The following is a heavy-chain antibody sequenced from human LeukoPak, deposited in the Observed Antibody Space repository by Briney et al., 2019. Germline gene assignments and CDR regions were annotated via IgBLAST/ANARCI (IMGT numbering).Heavy chain of an antibody. V-gene: IGHV3-7*05. CDR3: ARGTWTGKAFDY. CDR2: IKEDGSEK. J-gene: IGHJ4*02. Sequence: AGGSLRLSCAASEFTFNWDWMSWVRQAQGKGLEWVANIKEDGSEKYYVDSVKGRFTISRDNAKNSLYLQMNSLRIEDTAVYYCARGTWTGKAFDYWGQGTLVTVSS. D-gene: IGHD3/OR15-3a*01. CDR1: EFTFNWDW.